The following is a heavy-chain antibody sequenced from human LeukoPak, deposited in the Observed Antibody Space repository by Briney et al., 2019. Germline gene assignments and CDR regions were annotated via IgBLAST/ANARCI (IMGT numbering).Heavy chain of an antibody. D-gene: IGHD3-10*01. Sequence: PSETLSLTCAVSGGSISSSNWWSWVRQPPGKGLEWIGEIYHSGSTNYNPSLKSRVTISVDKSKNQFSLKLSSVTAADTAVYYCASIRYYYGSGSSKYFDFWGQGTLVTVSS. CDR1: GGSISSSNW. CDR3: ASIRYYYGSGSSKYFDF. CDR2: IYHSGST. V-gene: IGHV4-4*02. J-gene: IGHJ4*02.